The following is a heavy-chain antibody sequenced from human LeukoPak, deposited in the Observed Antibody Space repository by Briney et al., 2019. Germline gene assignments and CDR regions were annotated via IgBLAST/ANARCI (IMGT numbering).Heavy chain of an antibody. Sequence: PSETLSLTCTVSGGSISSYYWSWIRQPPGKGLEWIGYIYYSGSTNYNPSLKSRLSFSIDTSKNQFSLKLTSMTAADTAVYYCARVSAPGGTRLSDYWGQGTLVTVSS. D-gene: IGHD2-15*01. J-gene: IGHJ4*02. CDR3: ARVSAPGGTRLSDY. V-gene: IGHV4-59*01. CDR1: GGSISSYY. CDR2: IYYSGST.